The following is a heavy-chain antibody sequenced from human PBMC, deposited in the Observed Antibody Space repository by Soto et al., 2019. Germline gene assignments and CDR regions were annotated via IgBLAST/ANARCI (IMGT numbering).Heavy chain of an antibody. V-gene: IGHV4-38-2*01. J-gene: IGHJ3*02. CDR3: ARVFKYYYDSSGPSGAFDI. CDR2: IYHSGST. Sequence: SETLSLTCAVSGYSISSGYYWGWIRQPPGMGLEWIGSIYHSGSTYYNPSLKSRVTISVDTSKNQFSLKLSSVTAADTAVYYCARVFKYYYDSSGPSGAFDIWGQGTMVTVSS. CDR1: GYSISSGYY. D-gene: IGHD3-22*01.